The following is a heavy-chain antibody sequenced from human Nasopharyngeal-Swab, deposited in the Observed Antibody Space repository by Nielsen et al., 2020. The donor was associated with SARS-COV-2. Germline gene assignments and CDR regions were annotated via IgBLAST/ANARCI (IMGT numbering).Heavy chain of an antibody. V-gene: IGHV3-7*03. CDR3: ARDGGGSYYADY. CDR1: GFTFSSYW. D-gene: IGHD1-26*01. Sequence: GSLKISCAASGFTFSSYWMSWVRQAPGKGLEWVANIKQDGSEKYYVGSVKGRFTISRDNAKNSLYLQMNSLRAEDTAVYYCARDGGGSYYADYWGQGTLVTVSS. J-gene: IGHJ4*02. CDR2: IKQDGSEK.